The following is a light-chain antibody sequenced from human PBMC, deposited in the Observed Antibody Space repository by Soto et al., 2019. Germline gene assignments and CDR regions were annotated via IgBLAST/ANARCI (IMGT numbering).Light chain of an antibody. J-gene: IGLJ1*01. V-gene: IGLV2-14*01. CDR1: SSDVGGYNY. CDR3: SSYTTSNTRQIV. Sequence: QSALTQPASVSGSPGQSITISCTGTSSDVGGYNYVSWYQQHPGKAPKFMIYDVSNRPSGVSNRFSGSKSGNTASLTISGLQAEDDADDYCSSYTTSNTRQIVFGTGTKVTV. CDR2: DVS.